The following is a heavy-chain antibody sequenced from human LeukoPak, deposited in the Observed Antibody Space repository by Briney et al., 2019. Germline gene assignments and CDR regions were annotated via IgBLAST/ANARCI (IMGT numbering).Heavy chain of an antibody. CDR2: IKPSGGST. D-gene: IGHD6-13*01. J-gene: IGHJ3*02. Sequence: ASVKVSCKASGYTFTSYYIHWVRQAPGQGLEWMGIIKPSGGSTSYAQKFQGRVTMTRDTSTSTVYMELSSLRSEDTAVYYCARAIAAADAFDIWGQGTMVTVSS. V-gene: IGHV1-46*03. CDR3: ARAIAAADAFDI. CDR1: GYTFTSYY.